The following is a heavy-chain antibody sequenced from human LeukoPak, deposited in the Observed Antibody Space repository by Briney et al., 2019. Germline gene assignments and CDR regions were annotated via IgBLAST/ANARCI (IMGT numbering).Heavy chain of an antibody. D-gene: IGHD3-3*01. V-gene: IGHV1-69*13. J-gene: IGHJ6*02. CDR2: IIPIFGAA. CDR3: ARGSPNDFPTHYALDV. CDR1: GGTFSSYA. Sequence: ASVKVSCTASGGTFSSYAISWVRQAPGQGLEWMGGIIPIFGAANYAQNFQGRVTISADESTSTAYMELSSLRSDDAAVYYCARGSPNDFPTHYALDVWGQGTTVTVSS.